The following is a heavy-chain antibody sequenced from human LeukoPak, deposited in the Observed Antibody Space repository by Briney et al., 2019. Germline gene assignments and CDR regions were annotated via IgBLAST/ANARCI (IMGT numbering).Heavy chain of an antibody. J-gene: IGHJ4*02. V-gene: IGHV3-64D*06. CDR1: GFTFSSYA. Sequence: PGGSLRLSCSVSGFTFSSYAMHWVRQAPGKGLEYVSVISSNGGSTYHADSVKGRFTISRDNSKNTLYLQMSSLRAEDTAVYYCAKDLKAYSSSLNDYWGQGTLVTVSS. D-gene: IGHD6-13*01. CDR2: ISSNGGST. CDR3: AKDLKAYSSSLNDY.